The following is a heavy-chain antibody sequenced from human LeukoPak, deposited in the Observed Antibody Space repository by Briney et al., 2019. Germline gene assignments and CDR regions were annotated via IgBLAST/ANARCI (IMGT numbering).Heavy chain of an antibody. V-gene: IGHV3-33*06. CDR2: IWYDGSNK. CDR3: AKDSERAVAGPYYFDY. J-gene: IGHJ4*02. Sequence: AGRSLRLSCAASGFTFSSDGMHWVRQAPGKVLEWGAVIWYDGSNKYYADSVKGRFTISRDNSKNTLYLQMNSLRAEDTAVYYCAKDSERAVAGPYYFDYWGQGTLVTVSS. D-gene: IGHD6-19*01. CDR1: GFTFSSDG.